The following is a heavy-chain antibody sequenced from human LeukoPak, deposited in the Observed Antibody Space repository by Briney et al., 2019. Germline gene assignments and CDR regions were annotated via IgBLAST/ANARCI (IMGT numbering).Heavy chain of an antibody. CDR2: IYTSGST. D-gene: IGHD6-19*01. V-gene: IGHV4-61*02. CDR1: GGSISSGSYY. Sequence: PSETLSLTCTVSGGSISSGSYYWSWIRQPAGKGLEWIGRIYTSGSTNYNPSLKSRVTISVDTSKNQFSLKLSSVTAADTAVYYCARDKGDSSGWYGGYYYYYMDVWGKGTTVTISS. J-gene: IGHJ6*03. CDR3: ARDKGDSSGWYGGYYYYYMDV.